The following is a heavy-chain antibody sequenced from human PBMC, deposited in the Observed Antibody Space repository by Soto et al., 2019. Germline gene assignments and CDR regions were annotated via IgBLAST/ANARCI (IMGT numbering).Heavy chain of an antibody. CDR3: AKVRIPYRSSVRRDFDY. V-gene: IGHV3-23*01. CDR1: GFTFSSYA. Sequence: GGSLRLSCAASGFTFSSYAMSWVRQAPGKGLEWVSAISGSGGSTYYADSVKGRFTISRDNSKNTLYLQMNSLRAEDTAVYYCAKVRIPYRSSVRRDFDYWGQGTLVTVSS. D-gene: IGHD6-6*01. J-gene: IGHJ4*02. CDR2: ISGSGGST.